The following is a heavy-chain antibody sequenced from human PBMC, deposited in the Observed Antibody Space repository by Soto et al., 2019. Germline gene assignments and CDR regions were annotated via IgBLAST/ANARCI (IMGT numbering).Heavy chain of an antibody. V-gene: IGHV5-10-1*01. Sequence: PVGSLKISFKLSGWSFSWSWIFLGLQKPGKGLEWMGRLGPSDSQTYYTPSFRGHVTISVSTSITSVSMKWSTLRPSATAISYCARKIYASDTSNNLQSSFDSWGQGTPVTVSS. CDR3: ARKIYASDTSNNLQSSFDS. D-gene: IGHD2-2*01. CDR2: LGPSDSQT. J-gene: IGHJ4*02. CDR1: GWSFSWSW.